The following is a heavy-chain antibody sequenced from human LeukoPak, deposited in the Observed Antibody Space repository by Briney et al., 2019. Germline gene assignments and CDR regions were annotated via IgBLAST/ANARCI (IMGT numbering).Heavy chain of an antibody. CDR1: GITLSNYG. CDR2: ISDSGGRT. CDR3: VRRGDASSGWGDHDF. J-gene: IGHJ4*02. V-gene: IGHV3-23*01. Sequence: GGSLRLSCAVSGITLSNYGMSWVRQAPGKGLEWVAGISDSGGRTNYADSVKGRFTISRDNPKNTLYLQMNSLTGEDTALYYCVRRGDASSGWGDHDFWGQGALVTVSS. D-gene: IGHD6-19*01.